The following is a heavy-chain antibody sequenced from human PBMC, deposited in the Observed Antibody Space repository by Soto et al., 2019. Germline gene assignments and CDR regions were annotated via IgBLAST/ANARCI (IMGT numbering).Heavy chain of an antibody. J-gene: IGHJ4*02. V-gene: IGHV4-4*02. CDR1: GGSISSSNW. D-gene: IGHD3-22*01. Sequence: SETLSLTCAVSGGSISSSNWWSWVRQPPGKGLEWIGEIYHSGSTNYNPSLKSRVTISVDKSKNQFSLKLSSVTAADTAVYYCARVVYDSSGYYYPSLVDYRGQGTLVTV. CDR3: ARVVYDSSGYYYPSLVDY. CDR2: IYHSGST.